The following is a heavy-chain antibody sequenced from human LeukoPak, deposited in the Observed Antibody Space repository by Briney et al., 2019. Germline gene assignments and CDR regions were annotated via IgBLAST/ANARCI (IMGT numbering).Heavy chain of an antibody. CDR1: GLTFSSYS. J-gene: IGHJ2*01. V-gene: IGHV3-21*01. CDR2: ISSSGSYI. D-gene: IGHD2-21*01. Sequence: GGSLRLSCAASGLTFSSYSMNWVRQAPGKGLEWVSSISSSGSYIYYADSVKGRFTISRDNAKNSLYLQMNSLRAEDTAVYYCARDMVVNAIRTWYFDLWGRGTLVTVSS. CDR3: ARDMVVNAIRTWYFDL.